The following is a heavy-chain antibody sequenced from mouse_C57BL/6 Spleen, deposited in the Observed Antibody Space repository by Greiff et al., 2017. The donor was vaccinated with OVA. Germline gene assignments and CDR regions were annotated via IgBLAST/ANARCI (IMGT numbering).Heavy chain of an antibody. V-gene: IGHV1-76*01. CDR3: ARDGSRAWFAY. CDR2: LYPGSGNT. Sequence: QVQLQQSGAELVRPGASVKLSCKASGYTFTDYYINWVKQRPGQGLEWIARLYPGSGNTYYNEKFKGKATLTAEKSSSTAYMQLSSLTSEDSAVYFCARDGSRAWFAYWGQGTLVTVSA. D-gene: IGHD1-1*01. J-gene: IGHJ3*01. CDR1: GYTFTDYY.